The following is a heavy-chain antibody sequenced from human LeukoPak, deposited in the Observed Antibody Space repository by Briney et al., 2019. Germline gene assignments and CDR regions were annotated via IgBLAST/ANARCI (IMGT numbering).Heavy chain of an antibody. CDR3: ARDVRSYCSSTSCYSYYYYGMDV. V-gene: IGHV4-31*03. Sequence: SQTLSLTCTVSDDSITSGSYSWSWIRHHPGKGLEWIGYIKNSGTTNYNPSLKSRVTISVDTSKNQFSLKLSSVTAADTAVYYCARDVRSYCSSTSCYSYYYYGMDVWGQGTTVTVSS. CDR1: DDSITSGSYS. J-gene: IGHJ6*02. D-gene: IGHD2-2*01. CDR2: IKNSGTT.